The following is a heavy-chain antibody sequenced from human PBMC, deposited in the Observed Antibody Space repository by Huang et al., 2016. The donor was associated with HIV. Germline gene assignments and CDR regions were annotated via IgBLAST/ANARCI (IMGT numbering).Heavy chain of an antibody. D-gene: IGHD5-12*01. Sequence: EVQLVESGGAVVQPGGSLRLSCAASEFTLSAYDMHWVRQPPGKGLGWGSSIGTVADKYASGSVKGRFTISRDNGKNSFYLQMNNLRAGDTAVYYCARGIPGSSGYTVGYFDLWGRGTRVTVSS. V-gene: IGHV3-13*01. CDR2: IGTVADK. CDR3: ARGIPGSSGYTVGYFDL. J-gene: IGHJ2*01. CDR1: EFTLSAYD.